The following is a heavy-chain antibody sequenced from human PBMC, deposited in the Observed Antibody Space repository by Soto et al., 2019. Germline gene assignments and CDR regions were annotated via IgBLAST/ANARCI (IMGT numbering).Heavy chain of an antibody. CDR1: GAAFSNYT. V-gene: IGHV1-69*08. Sequence: QVQLVQSGADVKKPGSSVKISCTASGAAFSNYTFTWVRRAPGEGLEWVGRVIPLLDASNYAENFQDRVRISADRSTSTVYMELRGLRSEDSAIYYCASGKSQMSQDRMGFYYYMDVWGKGTSVTVSS. CDR2: VIPLLDAS. J-gene: IGHJ6*03. CDR3: ASGKSQMSQDRMGFYYYMDV. D-gene: IGHD2-15*01.